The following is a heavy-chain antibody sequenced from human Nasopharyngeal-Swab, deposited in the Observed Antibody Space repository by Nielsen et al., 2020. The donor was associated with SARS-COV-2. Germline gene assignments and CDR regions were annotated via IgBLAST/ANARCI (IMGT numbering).Heavy chain of an antibody. D-gene: IGHD6-13*01. J-gene: IGHJ5*02. Sequence: ASVKVSCKASGYTFTGYYMHWVRQAPGQGLEWMGRINPNSGGTNYAQKFQGRVTMTRDTSISTAYMELSRLRSDDTAVYYCATSPAAGKGGWFDPWGQGTLVTVSS. V-gene: IGHV1-2*06. CDR1: GYTFTGYY. CDR3: ATSPAAGKGGWFDP. CDR2: INPNSGGT.